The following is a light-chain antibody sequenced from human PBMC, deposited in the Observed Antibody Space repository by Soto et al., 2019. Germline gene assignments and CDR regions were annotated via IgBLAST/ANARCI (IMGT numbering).Light chain of an antibody. CDR3: SSYTSSRWV. Sequence: QSALTQPASVSGSPGQSITISCTGTSSDVGGYNYVSWYQQHPCKAPKLMIYDVSNRHSGGSNRFSGSKSGNTASLTISGLQAEDEADYSCSSYTSSRWVFGTGTKLTVL. CDR2: DVS. J-gene: IGLJ1*01. CDR1: SSDVGGYNY. V-gene: IGLV2-14*01.